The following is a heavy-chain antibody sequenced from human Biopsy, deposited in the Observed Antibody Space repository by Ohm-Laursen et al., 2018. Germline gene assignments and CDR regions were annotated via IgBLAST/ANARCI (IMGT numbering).Heavy chain of an antibody. CDR2: INCKTGAT. D-gene: IGHD2-8*01. V-gene: IGHV1-2*02. J-gene: IGHJ4*02. CDR3: ARDPLNGHKHFDY. CDR1: SYTFTDYN. Sequence: ATVKISCKASSYTFTDYNIHWMRQAPGQGLEWLGYINCKTGATNYAQKFQGTVTMTRDTSIGTAYLALGSLRSADTAIYYCARDPLNGHKHFDYWGQGTLVTVSS.